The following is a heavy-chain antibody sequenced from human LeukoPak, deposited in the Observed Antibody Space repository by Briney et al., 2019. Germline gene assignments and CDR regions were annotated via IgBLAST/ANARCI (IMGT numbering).Heavy chain of an antibody. CDR1: GFTLSSYE. Sequence: PGGSLRLSCAASGFTLSSYEMNWVRQAPGKGLEWVSYISSSGSTVYYADSVKGRFTISRDNAKNSLYLQMNSLRAEDTAVYYCARPPTPYGDYFDYWGQGTLVTVSS. J-gene: IGHJ4*02. D-gene: IGHD2-15*01. CDR2: ISSSGSTV. V-gene: IGHV3-48*03. CDR3: ARPPTPYGDYFDY.